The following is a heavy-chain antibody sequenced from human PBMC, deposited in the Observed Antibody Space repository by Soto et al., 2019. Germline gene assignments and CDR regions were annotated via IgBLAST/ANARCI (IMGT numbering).Heavy chain of an antibody. Sequence: PGGSLGLSCAASGFTFSSYGMLWVRQAPGKGLEWVAVIWYDGSNKYYADSVKGRFTISRDNSKNTLYLQMNSLRAEDTAVYYCATDRGRSSGYYDPYYYGMVVWGQGTTVTVSS. CDR3: ATDRGRSSGYYDPYYYGMVV. V-gene: IGHV3-33*01. CDR1: GFTFSSYG. J-gene: IGHJ6*02. D-gene: IGHD3-22*01. CDR2: IWYDGSNK.